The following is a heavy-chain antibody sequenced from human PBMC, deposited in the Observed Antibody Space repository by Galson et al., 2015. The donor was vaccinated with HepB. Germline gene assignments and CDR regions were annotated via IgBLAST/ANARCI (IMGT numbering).Heavy chain of an antibody. CDR3: ARGEHGNRVSLFDP. CDR1: GDSVSRTSAS. Sequence: CAIPGDSVSRTSASWHWIRQSPSRGLEWLGRTYYRTKGYDDYEVSVRSRISINPDTSKNQVSLHLNSVTPEDTAVYYCARGEHGNRVSLFDPWGQGILVTVSS. V-gene: IGHV6-1*01. CDR2: TYYRTKGYD. J-gene: IGHJ5*02. D-gene: IGHD1-14*01.